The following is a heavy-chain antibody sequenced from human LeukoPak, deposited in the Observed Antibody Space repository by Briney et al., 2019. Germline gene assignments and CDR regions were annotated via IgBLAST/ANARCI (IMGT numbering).Heavy chain of an antibody. J-gene: IGHJ5*02. CDR1: RYTFTGYY. CDR3: ARDLAATIGNWFDP. CDR2: INPNSGGT. V-gene: IGHV1-2*02. D-gene: IGHD5-12*01. Sequence: GASVKVSCKASRYTFTGYYMHWVRQAPGQGLEWLGWINPNSGGTNYAQKFQGRVTMTRDTSISTAYMELSRLRSDDTAVYYCARDLAATIGNWFDPWGQGTLVTVSS.